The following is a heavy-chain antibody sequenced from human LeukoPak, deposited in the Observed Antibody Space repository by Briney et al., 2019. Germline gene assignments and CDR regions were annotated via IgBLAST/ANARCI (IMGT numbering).Heavy chain of an antibody. Sequence: PGGSLRLSCAASGFTFRNYWMTWARQAPGKGLEWVANIKQDGGQKYYMDSVKGRFSISRDNAKNSVYLQMNSLRAEDTAMYYCARDPWGLDDGDCVWGQGTLVTVSS. V-gene: IGHV3-7*01. J-gene: IGHJ4*02. CDR1: GFTFRNYW. CDR3: ARDPWGLDDGDCV. CDR2: IKQDGGQK. D-gene: IGHD4-17*01.